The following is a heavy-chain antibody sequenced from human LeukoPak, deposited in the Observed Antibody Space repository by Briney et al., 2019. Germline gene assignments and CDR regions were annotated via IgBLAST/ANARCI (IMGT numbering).Heavy chain of an antibody. CDR2: IIPILGIA. Sequence: GSSVKVSCKASGGTFSSYTISWVRQAPGQGLEWMGRIIPILGIANYAQKFQGRVTITADKSTSTAYMELSSLRSEDTAVYYCARMTNYYYDSSGYIAFDIRGQGTMVTVSS. CDR1: GGTFSSYT. CDR3: ARMTNYYYDSSGYIAFDI. V-gene: IGHV1-69*02. D-gene: IGHD3-22*01. J-gene: IGHJ3*02.